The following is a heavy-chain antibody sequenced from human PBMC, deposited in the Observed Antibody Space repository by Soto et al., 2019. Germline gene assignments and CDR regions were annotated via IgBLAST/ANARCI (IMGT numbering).Heavy chain of an antibody. D-gene: IGHD5-12*01. Sequence: QVQLVESGGGVVQPGRSPRLSCAASGFTFSSYAMHWVRQAPGKGLEWVAVISYDGSNKYYADSVKGRFTISRDNSKNTLYLQMNSLRAEDTAVYYCARDKGWLQRTSRFDYWGQGTLVTVSS. V-gene: IGHV3-30-3*01. CDR2: ISYDGSNK. CDR3: ARDKGWLQRTSRFDY. J-gene: IGHJ4*02. CDR1: GFTFSSYA.